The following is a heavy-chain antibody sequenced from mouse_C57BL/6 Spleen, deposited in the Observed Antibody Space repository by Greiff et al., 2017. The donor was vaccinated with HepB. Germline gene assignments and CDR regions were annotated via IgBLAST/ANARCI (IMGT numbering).Heavy chain of an antibody. D-gene: IGHD4-1*01. CDR3: ARITGKDYYAMDY. CDR1: GYTFTSYW. V-gene: IGHV1-52*01. Sequence: QVQLQQPGAELVRPGSSVKLSCKPSGYTFTSYWMHWVKQRPIQGLEWIGNIDPSDSETHYNQKFKDKATLTVDKSSSTAYMQLSSLTSEDSAVYYCARITGKDYYAMDYWGQGTSVTVSS. J-gene: IGHJ4*01. CDR2: IDPSDSET.